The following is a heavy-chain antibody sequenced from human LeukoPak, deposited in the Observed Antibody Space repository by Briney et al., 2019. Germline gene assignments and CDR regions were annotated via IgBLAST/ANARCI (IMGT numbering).Heavy chain of an antibody. J-gene: IGHJ4*02. V-gene: IGHV3-23*01. CDR1: GFTFSYYA. Sequence: PGGSLRLSCAASGFTFSYYAMSWVRQAPGKGLEWVSAISASGGSTDYADSVKGRFTISRDNAMNSLYLQMNSLSAEDTAVYYCARLGGPFDFWGQGILVTVSS. CDR3: ARLGGPFDF. D-gene: IGHD4-23*01. CDR2: ISASGGST.